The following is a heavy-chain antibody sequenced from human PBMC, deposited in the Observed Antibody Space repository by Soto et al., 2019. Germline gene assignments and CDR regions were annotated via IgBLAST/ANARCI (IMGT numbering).Heavy chain of an antibody. CDR1: GFTFSSYT. V-gene: IGHV3-48*02. CDR2: ISSSGSTI. D-gene: IGHD3-10*01. Sequence: GGSLRLSCVASGFTFSSYTMNWVRQTPGRRLEWVAYISSSGSTIYYAESVKGRFTVSRDNAKSSLYLQMDGLRDEDTAVYYCASGLGSSRSWGQGSRVTVSS. CDR3: ASGLGSSRS. J-gene: IGHJ1*01.